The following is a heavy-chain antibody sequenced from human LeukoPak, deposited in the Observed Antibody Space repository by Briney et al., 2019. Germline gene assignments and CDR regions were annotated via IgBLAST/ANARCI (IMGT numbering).Heavy chain of an antibody. J-gene: IGHJ5*02. D-gene: IGHD3-10*01. V-gene: IGHV4-4*09. Sequence: SETLSLTCTVSGGSISSYYWSWIRQPPGKGLEWIGYIYTSGSTNYNPSLKSRVTISVDTSKNQFSLKLSSVTAADTVVYYCARSPRYYYGSGSYRFDPWGQGTLVTVSS. CDR3: ARSPRYYYGSGSYRFDP. CDR1: GGSISSYY. CDR2: IYTSGST.